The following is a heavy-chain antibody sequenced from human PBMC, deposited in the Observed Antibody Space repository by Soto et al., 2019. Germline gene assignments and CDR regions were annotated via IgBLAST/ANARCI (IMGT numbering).Heavy chain of an antibody. Sequence: QVQLVQSGAEVKKPGSSVKVSCKASGGTFSSYSISWVRQAPGQGLEWMGRIIPILGIANYAQKFQGRVTITADTSTSTAYMELSSLRSEDTAVYYCARLLEMATIGESWFDPWGQGTLVTVSS. CDR2: IIPILGIA. CDR3: ARLLEMATIGESWFDP. CDR1: GGTFSSYS. V-gene: IGHV1-69*02. J-gene: IGHJ5*02. D-gene: IGHD5-12*01.